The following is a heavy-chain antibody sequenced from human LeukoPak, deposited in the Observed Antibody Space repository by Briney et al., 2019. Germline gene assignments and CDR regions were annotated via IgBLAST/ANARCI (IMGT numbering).Heavy chain of an antibody. V-gene: IGHV1-3*02. CDR1: GYTFTGYY. Sequence: ASVKVSCKASGYTFTGYYMHWVRQAPGQGLEWMGWSNAGNGNTKYSQEFQGRVTITRDTSASTAYMELSSLRSEDMAVYYCARGSGYDFGVIDYWGQGTLVTVSS. CDR2: SNAGNGNT. D-gene: IGHD5-12*01. J-gene: IGHJ4*02. CDR3: ARGSGYDFGVIDY.